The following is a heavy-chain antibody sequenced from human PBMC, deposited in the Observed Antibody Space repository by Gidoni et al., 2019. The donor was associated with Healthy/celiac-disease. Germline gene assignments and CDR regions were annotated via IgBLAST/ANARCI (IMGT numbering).Heavy chain of an antibody. D-gene: IGHD2-21*02. CDR1: GFTFSSFW. J-gene: IGHJ4*02. CDR3: ASGPSYYCGGDCYTYYFDY. V-gene: IGHV3-7*01. Sequence: EVQLVESGGGLVQPGGSLRLYCAASGFTFSSFWMSWVRQAPGKGLEWVANIEQDGSEKYYVGSVKGRFTISRDNAKNSLYLQMNSLRAEDTAVYYCASGPSYYCGGDCYTYYFDYWGQGTLVTVSS. CDR2: IEQDGSEK.